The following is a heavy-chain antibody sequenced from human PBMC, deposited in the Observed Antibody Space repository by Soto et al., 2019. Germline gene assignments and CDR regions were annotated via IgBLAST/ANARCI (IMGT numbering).Heavy chain of an antibody. J-gene: IGHJ5*01. D-gene: IGHD6-19*01. Sequence: PGGSLRLSCAASGFTFSGYDMHWVRQASGKGLEWVSGIGTAGDTYYLGSVKGRFIISRENGKNSFYLQMNSLRVEDTAVYYCARASRSAVAAFDSWGQGTLVTVSS. CDR2: IGTAGDT. CDR3: ARASRSAVAAFDS. V-gene: IGHV3-13*01. CDR1: GFTFSGYD.